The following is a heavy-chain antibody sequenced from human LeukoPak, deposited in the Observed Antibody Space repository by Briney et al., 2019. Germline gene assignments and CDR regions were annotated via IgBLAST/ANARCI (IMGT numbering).Heavy chain of an antibody. D-gene: IGHD4/OR15-4a*01. V-gene: IGHV4-34*01. Sequence: NASETLSLTCAVYGGSFSGYYWSWIRQPPGKGLEWIGEINHSGSTNYNPSLKSRVTISVDTSRNQFSLNLSSVTAAETAVYYCARDSQHDYGDNWFDPWGQGTLVTVSS. CDR2: INHSGST. CDR1: GGSFSGYY. CDR3: ARDSQHDYGDNWFDP. J-gene: IGHJ5*02.